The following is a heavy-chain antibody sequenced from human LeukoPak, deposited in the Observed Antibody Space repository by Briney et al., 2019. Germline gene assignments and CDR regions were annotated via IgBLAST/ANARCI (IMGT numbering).Heavy chain of an antibody. D-gene: IGHD3-22*01. CDR2: ISYDGSNK. Sequence: GRSLRLSCAASGFTFSSYAMHWVRQAPGKGLEWVAVISYDGSNKYYADSAKGRLTISRDNSKNTLYLQMNSLRAEDTAVYYCASQYYYDSSGYYPLDYWGQGTLVTVSS. CDR1: GFTFSSYA. V-gene: IGHV3-30-3*01. J-gene: IGHJ4*02. CDR3: ASQYYYDSSGYYPLDY.